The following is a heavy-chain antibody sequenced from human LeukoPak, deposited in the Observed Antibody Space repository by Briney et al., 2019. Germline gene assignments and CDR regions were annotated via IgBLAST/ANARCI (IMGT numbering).Heavy chain of an antibody. D-gene: IGHD2-2*01. CDR3: TRDLSLGYCSSTSCLLFDY. CDR1: GFTFGDYA. CDR2: IRSKAYGGTT. V-gene: IGHV3-49*04. Sequence: PGGSLRLSCTASGFTFGDYAMSWVRRAPGKGLEWVGFIRSKAYGGTTEYAASVKGRFTISRDDSKSIAYLQMNSLKTEDTAVYYCTRDLSLGYCSSTSCLLFDYWGQGTLVTVSS. J-gene: IGHJ4*02.